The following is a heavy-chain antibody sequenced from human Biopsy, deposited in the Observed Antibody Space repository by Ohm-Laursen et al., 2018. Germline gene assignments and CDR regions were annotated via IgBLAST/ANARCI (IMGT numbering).Heavy chain of an antibody. CDR3: ALAAAQTVTHFDY. CDR1: GFTFSPYT. J-gene: IGHJ4*02. D-gene: IGHD4-17*01. V-gene: IGHV3-23*01. CDR2: ISGNSDII. Sequence: GSLRLSCAASGFTFSPYTMTWVRQAPGKGLEWVSTISGNSDIIYDTDSVKGRFTISRDNSKNTLYLQMNSLRADDTAVYYCALAAAQTVTHFDYWGQGTLVTVSS.